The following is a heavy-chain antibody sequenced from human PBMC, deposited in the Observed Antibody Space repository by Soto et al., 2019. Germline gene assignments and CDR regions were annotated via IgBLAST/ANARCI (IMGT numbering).Heavy chain of an antibody. CDR2: IYYSGST. J-gene: IGHJ6*02. Sequence: SETLSLTCTVSGGSISSYYWSWIRQPPGKGLEWIGYIYYSGSTNYNPSLKSRVTISVDTSKNQFSLKLSSVTAADTAVYYCARPLYSYGPMDVWGQGTMVTVS. CDR3: ARPLYSYGPMDV. CDR1: GGSISSYY. D-gene: IGHD5-18*01. V-gene: IGHV4-59*01.